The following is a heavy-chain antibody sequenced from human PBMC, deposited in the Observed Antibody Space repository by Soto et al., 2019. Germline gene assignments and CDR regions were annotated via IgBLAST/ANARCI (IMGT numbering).Heavy chain of an antibody. J-gene: IGHJ6*03. CDR3: ARGQGPEYYYGSGSPIRGYYMDV. CDR2: IYHSGST. V-gene: IGHV4-4*02. CDR1: SGSISSSNW. D-gene: IGHD3-10*01. Sequence: SETLSLTCAVSSGSISSSNWWSWVRQPPGKGLEWIGEIYHSGSTNYNPSLKSRVTISVDKSKNQFSLKLSSVTAADTAVYYCARGQGPEYYYGSGSPIRGYYMDVWGKGTTVTVSS.